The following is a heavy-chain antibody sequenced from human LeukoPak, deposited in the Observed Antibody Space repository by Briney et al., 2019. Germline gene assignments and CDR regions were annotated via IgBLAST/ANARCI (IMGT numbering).Heavy chain of an antibody. CDR1: GVAISRGGYA. Sequence: PSETLSLTCAVSGVAISRGGYAWNWIRQPPGKGLEWIAYIYHSGTTYYNPSLKSRATISVDTSKNQSSLKLGSVTAADTAVYYCVRGRYSSGWFKDKNWFDPWGQGIPVTVSS. D-gene: IGHD6-19*01. V-gene: IGHV4-30-4*07. J-gene: IGHJ5*02. CDR2: IYHSGTT. CDR3: VRGRYSSGWFKDKNWFDP.